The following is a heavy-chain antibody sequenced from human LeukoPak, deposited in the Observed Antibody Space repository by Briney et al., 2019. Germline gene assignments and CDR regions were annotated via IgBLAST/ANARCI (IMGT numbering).Heavy chain of an antibody. Sequence: GGSLRLSCAVSGFTFSSYWMHWVRQAPGKGLVWVSRINSDGSSTSYADSVKGRFTISRDNAKNTLYLQMNSLRAEDTAVYYCARRPLPAAISYHFDYWSHGTPVTVSS. D-gene: IGHD2-2*01. CDR1: GFTFSSYW. CDR3: ARRPLPAAISYHFDY. CDR2: INSDGSST. J-gene: IGHJ4*01. V-gene: IGHV3-74*01.